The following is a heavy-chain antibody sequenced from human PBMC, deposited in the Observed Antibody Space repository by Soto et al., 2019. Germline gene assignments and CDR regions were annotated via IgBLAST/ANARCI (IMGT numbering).Heavy chain of an antibody. CDR3: ARVGYCGGDCSFPDY. CDR2: FYYSGST. D-gene: IGHD2-21*02. Sequence: SETLSLTCTVSGGSISSYFWSWIRQPPGKGLEWIGYFYYSGSTNYNPSLKSRATISVDTSKNQFSLKLSSVTAADTAVYYCARVGYCGGDCSFPDYWGQGTLVTVSS. J-gene: IGHJ4*02. CDR1: GGSISSYF. V-gene: IGHV4-59*01.